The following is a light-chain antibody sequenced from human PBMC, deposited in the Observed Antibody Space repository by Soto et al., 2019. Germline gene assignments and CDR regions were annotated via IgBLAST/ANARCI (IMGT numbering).Light chain of an antibody. CDR2: AAS. CDR1: QGISSH. J-gene: IGKJ4*01. V-gene: IGKV1-9*01. Sequence: DIQLTQSPSLLSASVGDRVTITCRASQGISSHLARYKQKSGKAPKLLMYAASTWQSGVPLRYSGSGSGNEFTLIISSLQPEDVATYYCQQLGSYPLTFGGGTKVEIK. CDR3: QQLGSYPLT.